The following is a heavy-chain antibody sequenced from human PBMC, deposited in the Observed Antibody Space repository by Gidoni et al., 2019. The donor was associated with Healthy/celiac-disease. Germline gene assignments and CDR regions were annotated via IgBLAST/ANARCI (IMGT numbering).Heavy chain of an antibody. CDR2: IYYSGST. J-gene: IGHJ4*02. Sequence: QLQLQESGPGLVKPSETLSLTCTVPGGSISSSSYYWGWIRQPPGKGLEWIGSIYYSGSTYYNPSLKSRVTISVDTSKNQFSLKLSSVTAADTAVYYCARDRAKAAPLDYWGQGTLVTVSS. V-gene: IGHV4-39*07. D-gene: IGHD6-13*01. CDR3: ARDRAKAAPLDY. CDR1: GGSISSSSYY.